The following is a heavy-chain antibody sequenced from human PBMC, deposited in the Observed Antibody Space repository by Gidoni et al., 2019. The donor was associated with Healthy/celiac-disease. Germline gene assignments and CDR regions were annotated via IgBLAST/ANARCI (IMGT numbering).Heavy chain of an antibody. J-gene: IGHJ4*02. V-gene: IGHV3-9*01. CDR2: SSWKSVSI. D-gene: IGHD2-8*02. Sequence: EVKLVESGGGLVQPLRSLRLSCAASGFTLDDYAMHWVRQAPGKGLEWVSGSSWKSVSIGYADSVKGRFTISRDNAKNSLYLQMNSLRAEDTALYYCTLVSPFDYWGQGTLVTVSS. CDR3: TLVSPFDY. CDR1: GFTLDDYA.